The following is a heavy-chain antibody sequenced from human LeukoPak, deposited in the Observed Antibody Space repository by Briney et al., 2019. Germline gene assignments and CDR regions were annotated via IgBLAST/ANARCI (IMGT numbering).Heavy chain of an antibody. J-gene: IGHJ4*02. CDR3: ARDGTSTDDY. D-gene: IGHD2-2*01. Sequence: ASVKVSCKASGYTFTSYGLNWVRQAPGQGLEWMGWISGNNDNPNYGQKFQGRFTVTTDSSTSAAYMELRNLRFDDTAVYYCARDGTSTDDYWGQGTLVTVSS. CDR2: ISGNNDNP. CDR1: GYTFTSYG. V-gene: IGHV1-18*01.